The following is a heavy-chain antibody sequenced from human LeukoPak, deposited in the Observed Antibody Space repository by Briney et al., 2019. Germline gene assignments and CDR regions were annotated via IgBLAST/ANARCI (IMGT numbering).Heavy chain of an antibody. Sequence: ASVKVSCKASGYTFTGYYMHWVRQAPGQGLEWMGWINPNTGGTNYAQKFLGRVTMTRDTSISTAYMELSRLRSDDTAVYYCARGPHWDPHFDYWGQGTLVTVSS. CDR1: GYTFTGYY. CDR3: ARGPHWDPHFDY. D-gene: IGHD7-27*01. J-gene: IGHJ4*02. CDR2: INPNTGGT. V-gene: IGHV1-2*02.